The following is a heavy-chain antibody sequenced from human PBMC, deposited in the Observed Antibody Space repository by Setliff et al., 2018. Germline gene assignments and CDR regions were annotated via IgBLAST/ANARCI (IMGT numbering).Heavy chain of an antibody. CDR3: ARQTGEQLVDY. D-gene: IGHD6-6*01. V-gene: IGHV4-59*08. CDR1: GDSISNYY. CDR2: IYAGEAT. J-gene: IGHJ4*02. Sequence: LSLTCTVSGDSISNYYWIRQTAGKGLEWIGSIYAGEATYYNPSLESRVVISVDSSKKRFSLKVSSVTAADTAVYYCARQTGEQLVDYWGQGTLVTVSS.